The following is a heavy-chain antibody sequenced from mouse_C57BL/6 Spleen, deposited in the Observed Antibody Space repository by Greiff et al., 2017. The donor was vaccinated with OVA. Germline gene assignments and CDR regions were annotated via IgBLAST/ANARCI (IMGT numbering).Heavy chain of an antibody. D-gene: IGHD1-1*01. V-gene: IGHV1-82*01. J-gene: IGHJ1*03. Sequence: VKLVESGPELVKPGASVKISCKASGYAFSSSWMNWVKQRPGKGLEWIGRIYPGDGDTNYNGKFKGKATLTADKSSSTAYMQLSSLTSEDSAVYFCARSYYGSSHGYFDVWGTGTTVTVSS. CDR1: GYAFSSSW. CDR2: IYPGDGDT. CDR3: ARSYYGSSHGYFDV.